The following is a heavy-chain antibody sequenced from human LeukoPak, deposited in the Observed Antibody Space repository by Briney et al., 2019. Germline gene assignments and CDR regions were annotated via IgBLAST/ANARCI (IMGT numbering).Heavy chain of an antibody. Sequence: ASVEVSCKASGYTFTSYGISWVRQATGQGLEWMGWIDPNSGGTNYAQKFQGRVTMTRDTSISTAYMVLNRLRSDDTAVYYCAREYYYGSGNYYNRIDYWGQGTLVTVSS. CDR3: AREYYYGSGNYYNRIDY. CDR1: GYTFTSYG. CDR2: IDPNSGGT. J-gene: IGHJ4*02. D-gene: IGHD3-10*01. V-gene: IGHV1-2*02.